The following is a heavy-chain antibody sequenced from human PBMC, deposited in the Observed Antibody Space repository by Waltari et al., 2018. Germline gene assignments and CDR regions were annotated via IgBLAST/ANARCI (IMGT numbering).Heavy chain of an antibody. Sequence: QVQLQQWGAGLLKPSETLSLTCAVYGGSFSGYYWSWIRQPPGKGLEGMGESNHSGSTNCNPSLKSRVTISVDTAKNQFSLKLSSVTAADTAVYYCARGLRGPTYYYGSGSYYLDYWGQGTLVTVSS. V-gene: IGHV4-34*01. J-gene: IGHJ4*02. CDR3: ARGLRGPTYYYGSGSYYLDY. CDR2: SNHSGST. D-gene: IGHD3-10*01. CDR1: GGSFSGYY.